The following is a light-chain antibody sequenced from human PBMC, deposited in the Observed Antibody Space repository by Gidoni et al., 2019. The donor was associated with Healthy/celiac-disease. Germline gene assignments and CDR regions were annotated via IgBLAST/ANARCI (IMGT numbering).Light chain of an antibody. Sequence: EIVLTQSPATLSVSPGERATLSCRASQSVSTYLAWYQQKPGQAPRPLIYGASTRATGIPARFSGSGSGTEFTLTISSLQSEDFALYYCQQYNNWPPWTFGQGTKVEIK. J-gene: IGKJ1*01. V-gene: IGKV3-15*01. CDR1: QSVSTY. CDR2: GAS. CDR3: QQYNNWPPWT.